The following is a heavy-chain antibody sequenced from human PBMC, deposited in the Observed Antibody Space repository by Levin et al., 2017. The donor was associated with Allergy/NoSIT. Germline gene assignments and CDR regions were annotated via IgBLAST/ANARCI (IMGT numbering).Heavy chain of an antibody. CDR1: GFTFSSYW. CDR2: IKQDGSEK. J-gene: IGHJ6*02. D-gene: IGHD3-10*01. Sequence: GESLKISCAASGFTFSSYWMSWVRQAPGKGLEWVANIKQDGSEKYYVDSVKGRFTISRDNAKNSLYLQMNSLRAEDTAVYYCARDLPGRYYYYGMDVWGQGTTVTVSS. V-gene: IGHV3-7*01. CDR3: ARDLPGRYYYYGMDV.